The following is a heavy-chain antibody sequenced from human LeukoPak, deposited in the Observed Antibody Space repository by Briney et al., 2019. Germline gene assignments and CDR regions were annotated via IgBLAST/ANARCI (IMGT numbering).Heavy chain of an antibody. D-gene: IGHD1-26*01. CDR1: GITFSSYS. CDR2: ITKGGSDI. J-gene: IGHJ4*02. CDR3: ARGLGAALSYFDY. V-gene: IGHV3-21*01. Sequence: PGGSLRLSCATSGITFSSYSMKWVRQAPGKGLEWVSSITKGGSDIYYADSVKGRFTISRDDAKNTLYLQMNSLRAEDTAVYYCARGLGAALSYFDYWGQGTLVTVSS.